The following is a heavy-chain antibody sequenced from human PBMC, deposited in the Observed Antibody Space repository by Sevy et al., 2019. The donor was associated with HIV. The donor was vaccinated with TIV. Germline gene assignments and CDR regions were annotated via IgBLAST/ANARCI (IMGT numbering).Heavy chain of an antibody. CDR2: ISYSGRT. V-gene: IGHV4-31*03. CDR1: GGSICRLNYY. CDR3: ARANAYLASDAFDI. Sequence: SETLSLTCTVSGGSICRLNYYWSWIREPPGKGLEWIGYISYSGRTYYNPSLKSRLTISVDTSKNQFSLKLSSVTAAETAVYYCARANAYLASDAFDIWGQGTLVTVSS. D-gene: IGHD1-26*01. J-gene: IGHJ3*02.